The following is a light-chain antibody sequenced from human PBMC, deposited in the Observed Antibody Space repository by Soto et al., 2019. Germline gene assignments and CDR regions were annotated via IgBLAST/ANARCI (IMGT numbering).Light chain of an antibody. V-gene: IGKV3-20*01. CDR1: QSISSSC. CDR2: GAS. Sequence: EIVLTQSPGTLSLSPGKRATVSCRASQSISSSCLAWYQQRPGQAPRLLIYGASSRATGTPDRFSGSGSGTEFTLTISRLEPEDFAMYYCQRYDSLRTFGQGTKVDI. J-gene: IGKJ1*01. CDR3: QRYDSLRT.